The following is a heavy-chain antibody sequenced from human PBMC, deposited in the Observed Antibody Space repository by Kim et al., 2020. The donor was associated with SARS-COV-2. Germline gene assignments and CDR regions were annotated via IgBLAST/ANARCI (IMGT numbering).Heavy chain of an antibody. Sequence: GESLKISCKGSGYSFTSYWIGWVRQMPGKGLEWMGIIYPGDSDTRYSPSFQGQVTISADKSISTAYLQWSSLKASDTAMYYCASHLYCSSTSCYGMDVWGQGTTVTVSS. CDR1: GYSFTSYW. CDR2: IYPGDSDT. J-gene: IGHJ6*02. V-gene: IGHV5-51*01. D-gene: IGHD2-2*01. CDR3: ASHLYCSSTSCYGMDV.